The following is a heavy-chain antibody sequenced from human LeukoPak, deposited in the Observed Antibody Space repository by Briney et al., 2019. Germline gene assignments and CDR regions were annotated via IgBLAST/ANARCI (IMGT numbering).Heavy chain of an antibody. CDR3: LRSMGV. CDR1: GFTFSGYW. CDR2: IKQDGSEK. V-gene: IGHV3-7*01. Sequence: GGSLRLSCAASGFTFSGYWMSWVRQAPGKGLEWVANIKQDGSEKYYVDSVKGRFTISRDNAKNSLSLQMNSLRAEDTAVYYCLRSMGVWGQGTTVTVSS. J-gene: IGHJ6*02.